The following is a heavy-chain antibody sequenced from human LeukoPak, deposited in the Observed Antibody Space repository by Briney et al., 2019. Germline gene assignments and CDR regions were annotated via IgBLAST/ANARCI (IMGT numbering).Heavy chain of an antibody. J-gene: IGHJ1*01. V-gene: IGHV1-8*01. CDR1: GYTFTSYD. CDR3: ARGIYSSSWYFQH. D-gene: IGHD6-13*01. Sequence: ASVKVSCKASGYTFTSYDINWVRQATGQGLEWMGWMNPNSGNTGYVQKFQGRVTMTRNTPISTAYMELSGLGSEDTAVYYCARGIYSSSWYFQHWGQGTLVTVSS. CDR2: MNPNSGNT.